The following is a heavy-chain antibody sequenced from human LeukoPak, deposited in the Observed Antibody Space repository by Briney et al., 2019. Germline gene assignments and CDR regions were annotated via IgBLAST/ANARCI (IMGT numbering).Heavy chain of an antibody. Sequence: KSSETLSLTCAVYGGSISSYYWSWIRQPPGKGLEWIGYIYYSGSTNYNPSLKSRVTISVDTSKNQFSLKLSSVTAADTAVYYCARLAGGWYYYLDYWGQGTLVTVSS. D-gene: IGHD2-15*01. J-gene: IGHJ4*02. V-gene: IGHV4-59*01. CDR1: GGSISSYY. CDR3: ARLAGGWYYYLDY. CDR2: IYYSGST.